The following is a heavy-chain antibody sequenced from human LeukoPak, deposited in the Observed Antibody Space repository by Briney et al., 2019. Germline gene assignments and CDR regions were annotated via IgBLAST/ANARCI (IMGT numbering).Heavy chain of an antibody. V-gene: IGHV3-23*01. D-gene: IGHD2-15*01. CDR1: GFTFSSYA. CDR3: AKYRGGYNPDAFDI. CDR2: ISGNGGST. Sequence: GGSLRLACAASGFTFSSYAMSWVRQAPGKGLEWVSTISGNGGSTYYADSVKGRFTISRDNSKNTLYLQMNSLRAEDTAIYYCAKYRGGYNPDAFDIWGQGTMVTVSS. J-gene: IGHJ3*02.